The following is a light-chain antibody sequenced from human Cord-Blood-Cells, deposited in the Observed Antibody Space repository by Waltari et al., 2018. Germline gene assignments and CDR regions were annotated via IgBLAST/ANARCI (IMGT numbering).Light chain of an antibody. V-gene: IGLV2-14*01. CDR2: DVS. J-gene: IGLJ2*01. CDR3: SSYTSSSTLDVV. Sequence: QSALTPPASVSGSPGQSITISRTGTSSDVGGYNYVSWSQQHPGKAPKLMIYDVSNRPSGVSNRFSGSKSGNTASLTISGLQAEDEADYYCSSYTSSSTLDVVFGGGTKLTVL. CDR1: SSDVGGYNY.